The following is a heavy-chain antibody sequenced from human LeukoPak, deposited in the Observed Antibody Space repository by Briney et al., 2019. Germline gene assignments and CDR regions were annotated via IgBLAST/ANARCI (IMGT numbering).Heavy chain of an antibody. CDR1: GGSFSGYY. Sequence: PSETLSLTCAVYGGSFSGYYWSWIRQPPGKGLEWIGEINHSGSTNYNPFLKSRVTISVDTSKNQFSLKLSSVTAADTAVYYCARADGGVLRFLEWLFNGMDVWGQGTTVTVSS. CDR3: ARADGGVLRFLEWLFNGMDV. CDR2: INHSGST. J-gene: IGHJ6*02. V-gene: IGHV4-34*01. D-gene: IGHD3-3*01.